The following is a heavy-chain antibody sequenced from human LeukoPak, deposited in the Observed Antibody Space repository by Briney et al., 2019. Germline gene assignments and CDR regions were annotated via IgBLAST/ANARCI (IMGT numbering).Heavy chain of an antibody. CDR1: GFTFSSYA. CDR2: VSGSGGST. D-gene: IGHD6-19*01. V-gene: IGHV3-23*01. J-gene: IGHJ1*01. Sequence: GGSLRLSCAASGFTFSSYAMSWVRQAPGKGLEWVSAVSGSGGSTYYADSVKGRFTISRDNSKNTLYLQMNSLRAEDTAVYYCAKDLSAVAGNLEYFQHWGQGTLVTVSS. CDR3: AKDLSAVAGNLEYFQH.